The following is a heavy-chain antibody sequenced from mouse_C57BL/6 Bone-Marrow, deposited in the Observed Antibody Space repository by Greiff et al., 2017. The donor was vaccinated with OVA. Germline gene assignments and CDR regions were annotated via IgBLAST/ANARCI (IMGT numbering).Heavy chain of an antibody. V-gene: IGHV1-82*01. J-gene: IGHJ4*01. CDR2: IYPGDGDT. Sequence: QVQLQQSGPELVKPGASVKISCKASGYAFSSSWMNWVKQRPGKGLEWIGRIYPGDGDTNYNGKFKGKATLTADKSSSTAYMQLSSLTSEDSAVYFCARCGGWLLPFMDYWGQGTSVTVSS. D-gene: IGHD2-3*01. CDR1: GYAFSSSW. CDR3: ARCGGWLLPFMDY.